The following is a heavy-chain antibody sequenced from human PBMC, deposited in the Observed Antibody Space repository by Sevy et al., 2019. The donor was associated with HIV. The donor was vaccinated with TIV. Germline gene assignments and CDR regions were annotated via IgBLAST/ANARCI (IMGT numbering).Heavy chain of an antibody. Sequence: RGSLRLSCTASGFTFSNFGMHWVRQVPGKGLEWVTFIRYDGSDKYYAASVKGRFTISRDDSKNMLYLQMDSLRAEDTAIYYCAKDLAGPGRRYFDYWGQGTLVTVSS. V-gene: IGHV3-30*02. CDR3: AKDLAGPGRRYFDY. CDR2: IRYDGSDK. J-gene: IGHJ4*02. D-gene: IGHD6-13*01. CDR1: GFTFSNFG.